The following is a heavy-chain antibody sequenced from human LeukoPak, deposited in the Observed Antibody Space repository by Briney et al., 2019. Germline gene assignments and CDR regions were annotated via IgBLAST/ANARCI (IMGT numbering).Heavy chain of an antibody. Sequence: PSETLSLTCTVSGGSISSYYWSWIRQPPGKGLEWIGYIYYSGSTNYNPSLKSRDTISVDTSKNQFSLKLSSVTAADTAVYYCARESQAAFDPWGRGTLVTVSS. CDR2: IYYSGST. V-gene: IGHV4-59*01. CDR1: GGSISSYY. J-gene: IGHJ5*02. CDR3: ARESQAAFDP.